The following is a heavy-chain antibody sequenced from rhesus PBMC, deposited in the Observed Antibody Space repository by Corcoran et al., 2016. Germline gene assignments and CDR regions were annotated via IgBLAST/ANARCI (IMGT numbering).Heavy chain of an antibody. Sequence: QVQLQESGPGLVKPSETLSLTCAVSGGSISGGYYWGWIRQHPGKGLEWIGNIYGNSASTYYNPSLTSRVTISKDPSKNQFSLKLSSVTAADTAVYYCARGGSSYFDYWGQGVLVTVSS. CDR3: ARGGSSYFDY. CDR1: GGSISGGYY. CDR2: IYGNSAST. J-gene: IGHJ4*01. V-gene: IGHV4S7*01. D-gene: IGHD4-29*01.